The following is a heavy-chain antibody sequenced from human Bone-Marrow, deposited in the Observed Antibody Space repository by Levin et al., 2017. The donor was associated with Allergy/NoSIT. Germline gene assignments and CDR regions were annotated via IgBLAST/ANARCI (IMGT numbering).Heavy chain of an antibody. CDR1: DFTVSNHY. CDR3: AAALNLDTWFGEWAS. J-gene: IGHJ5*02. D-gene: IGHD3-10*01. V-gene: IGHV3-53*01. Sequence: GALRLSCAASDFTVSNHYMGWVRHTPNKGLEWVSVIFSRGNTYYADSVKGRFTISRDSSENSLHLQMSSLRVEDTAIYYCAAALNLDTWFGEWASWGQGALVTVSS. CDR2: IFSRGNT.